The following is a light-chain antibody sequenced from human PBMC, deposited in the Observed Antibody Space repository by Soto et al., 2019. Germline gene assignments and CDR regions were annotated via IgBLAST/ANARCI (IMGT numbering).Light chain of an antibody. CDR2: GNS. J-gene: IGLJ1*01. V-gene: IGLV1-40*01. Sequence: QSVLTQPHSVSGAPGQRVTISCTGSSSNIGAGYDVHWYQQLPGTAPKLLIYGNSNRPSGVPDRFSGSKSGTSASLAITGLQAEDEADYYCQSYDSGLSGYVFGTGTKVTDL. CDR1: SSNIGAGYD. CDR3: QSYDSGLSGYV.